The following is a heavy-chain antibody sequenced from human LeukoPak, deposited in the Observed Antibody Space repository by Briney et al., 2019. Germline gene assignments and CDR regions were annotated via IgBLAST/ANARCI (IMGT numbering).Heavy chain of an antibody. Sequence: GGSLRLSCAASGFTFSSYEMNWVRQAPGKGLEWVSYISSSGSTIYYADSVKGRFTISRDNAQNSLFLQMDSLRAEDTAVYYCARVGDYDYYFDYWGQGTLVTVSS. J-gene: IGHJ4*02. D-gene: IGHD5-12*01. V-gene: IGHV3-48*03. CDR3: ARVGDYDYYFDY. CDR1: GFTFSSYE. CDR2: ISSSGSTI.